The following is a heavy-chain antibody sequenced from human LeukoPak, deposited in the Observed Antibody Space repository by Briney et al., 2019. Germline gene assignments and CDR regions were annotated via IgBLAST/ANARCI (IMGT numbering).Heavy chain of an antibody. J-gene: IGHJ4*02. V-gene: IGHV3-23*01. CDR3: AKSSGDYKTKFDS. CDR1: GFTFSSYA. Sequence: PGGSLRLSCAASGFTFSSYAMSWVRQAPGKGLERVSGIGGRGGSTYYADSVKGRLTISRDNSKNTDYLQMNSLRAEDTAVYYCAKSSGDYKTKFDSWGQGTLVTVSS. D-gene: IGHD4-17*01. CDR2: IGGRGGST.